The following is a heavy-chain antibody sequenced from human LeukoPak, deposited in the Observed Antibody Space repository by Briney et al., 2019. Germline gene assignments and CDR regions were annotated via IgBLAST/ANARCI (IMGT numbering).Heavy chain of an antibody. D-gene: IGHD2-2*03. CDR3: GSGYCSSTSCHEDYYYAMDV. Sequence: SETLSLTCTVSGRSISSGDYYWSWIRQPPGKGLEWIGYIYYSGSTYYNPSLKSRATISVDTSKNQFPLKLRSGTAADTAWYYCGSGYCSSTSCHEDYYYAMDVWGQGTTVTVS. J-gene: IGHJ6*02. CDR1: GRSISSGDYY. CDR2: IYYSGST. V-gene: IGHV4-30-4*01.